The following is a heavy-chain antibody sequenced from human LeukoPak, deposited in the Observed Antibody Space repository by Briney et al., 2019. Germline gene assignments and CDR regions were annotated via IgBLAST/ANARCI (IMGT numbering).Heavy chain of an antibody. J-gene: IGHJ5*02. CDR1: GGSISSSSYY. CDR3: ARDRRDCSGGYSFFTWFDP. V-gene: IGHV4-39*07. CDR2: IYYSGST. Sequence: SETLSLTCTVSGGSISSSSYYWGWIRQPPGKGLEWIGSIYYSGSTFYNPSLKSRITISVDTSKNQLSLTLNSVTAADTAVYYCARDRRDCSGGYSFFTWFDPWGQGTLVTVSS. D-gene: IGHD2-15*01.